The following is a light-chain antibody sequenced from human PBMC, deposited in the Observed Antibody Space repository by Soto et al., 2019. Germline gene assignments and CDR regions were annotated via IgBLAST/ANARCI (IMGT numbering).Light chain of an antibody. CDR1: QSVSSN. J-gene: IGKJ1*01. V-gene: IGKV3-15*01. Sequence: EIVTTQSPATLSVSPGERATLSCRASQSVSSNLAWYQQKPGQAPRPLIYGASTRATGIPARFSGSGSGTEFTLTISSLQSEDFAVYYCQQYNNWPPWTFGQGTKVDIK. CDR3: QQYNNWPPWT. CDR2: GAS.